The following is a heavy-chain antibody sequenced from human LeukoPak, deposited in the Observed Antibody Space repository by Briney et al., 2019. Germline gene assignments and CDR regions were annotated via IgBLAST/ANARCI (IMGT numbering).Heavy chain of an antibody. CDR1: GYTFTGYY. J-gene: IGHJ5*02. D-gene: IGHD6-6*01. CDR2: INPNSGGT. CDR3: ARDAIAARRRPVNNWFDP. Sequence: ASVKVSCKASGYTFTGYYMHWVRQAAGQGLEWMGWINPNSGGTNYAQKFQGRVTMTRDTSISTAYMELSRLRSDDTAVYYCARDAIAARRRPVNNWFDPWGQGTLVTVSS. V-gene: IGHV1-2*02.